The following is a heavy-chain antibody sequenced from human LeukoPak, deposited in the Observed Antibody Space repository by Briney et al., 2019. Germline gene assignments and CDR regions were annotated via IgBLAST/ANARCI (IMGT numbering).Heavy chain of an antibody. CDR3: ARRRNSGFDFDY. CDR1: GGSLGSINNY. Sequence: SETLSLTCTVSGGSLGSINNYWGWIRQPPGTGLEWIGSVYFDASTYYNPSLSSRVTISEDTSKNQFSLKMSSVTAADTAVYYCARRRNSGFDFDYWGQGTLVSVSS. D-gene: IGHD6-19*01. V-gene: IGHV4-39*01. CDR2: VYFDAST. J-gene: IGHJ4*02.